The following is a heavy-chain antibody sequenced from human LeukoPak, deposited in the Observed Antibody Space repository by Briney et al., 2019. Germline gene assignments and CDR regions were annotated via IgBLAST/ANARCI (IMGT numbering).Heavy chain of an antibody. V-gene: IGHV4-30-2*01. CDR2: IYDRGPA. CDR1: GGAITSGGYS. J-gene: IGHJ5*01. CDR3: ARSRQASGLFNS. Sequence: SQALSLTCTVSGGAITSGGYSWNWIRQPPGKGLEWIGCIYDRGPAYYNPSLKSRFTISVDRPKNQFFLNVTSLTAADTAVYYCARSRQASGLFNSWGQGTLVVVSS. D-gene: IGHD3-10*01.